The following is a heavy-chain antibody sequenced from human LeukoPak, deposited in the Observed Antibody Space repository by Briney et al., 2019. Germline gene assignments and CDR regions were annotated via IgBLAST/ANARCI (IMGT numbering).Heavy chain of an antibody. Sequence: GGSRRLSCAASGFTFSSYWMSWVRQAPGKGLEWVANIKQDGSEKYYVDSVKGRFTISRDNAKNTLYLQMNSLRAEDTAVYYCAREGGGGMVDYWGQGTLVTVSS. CDR1: GFTFSSYW. CDR3: AREGGGGMVDY. CDR2: IKQDGSEK. D-gene: IGHD1-26*01. V-gene: IGHV3-7*01. J-gene: IGHJ4*02.